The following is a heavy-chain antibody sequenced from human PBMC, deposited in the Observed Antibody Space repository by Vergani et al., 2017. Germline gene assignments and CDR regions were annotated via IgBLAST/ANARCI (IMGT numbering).Heavy chain of an antibody. CDR1: GFTFGDYA. CDR3: AKTRRYCSSTSCYTGWFDP. J-gene: IGHJ5*02. CDR2: IRSKAYGGTT. D-gene: IGHD2-2*02. V-gene: IGHV3-49*03. Sequence: EVQLVESGGGLVQPGRSLRLSCTASGFTFGDYAMSWFRQAPGKGLEWVGFIRSKAYGGTTEYAASVKGRFTISRDNSKNTLYLQMNSLRAEDTAVYYCAKTRRYCSSTSCYTGWFDPWGQGTLVTVSS.